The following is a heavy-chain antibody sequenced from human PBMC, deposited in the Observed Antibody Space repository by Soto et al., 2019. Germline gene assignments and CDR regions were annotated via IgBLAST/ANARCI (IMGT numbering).Heavy chain of an antibody. D-gene: IGHD2-21*01. CDR3: ARSIVVLRDPLAH. CDR1: GYTFTSYA. J-gene: IGHJ4*02. CDR2: INAGNGNT. V-gene: IGHV1-3*01. Sequence: GASVKVSCKASGYTFTSYAMHWVRQAPGQRLEWMGWINAGNGNTKYSQKFQGRVTITRDTSASTAYMELSSLRSEDTAVYYCARSIVVLRDPLAHWAQRTPVTVSS.